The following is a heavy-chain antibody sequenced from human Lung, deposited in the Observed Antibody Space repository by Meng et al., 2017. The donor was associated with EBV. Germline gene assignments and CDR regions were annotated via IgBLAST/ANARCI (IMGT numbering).Heavy chain of an antibody. J-gene: IGHJ5*02. Sequence: VERVQSGSELKNPGASVKVSCKASGYSFTSYAMNWVRQAPGQGPEWMGWISAYNGNTNYAQNFQGRFTMTTDTSTSTAYMELRSLRSDDTAVYYCARDLPGGTKGTWLDLWGQGTLVTVFS. D-gene: IGHD1-14*01. CDR3: ARDLPGGTKGTWLDL. CDR2: ISAYNGNT. V-gene: IGHV1-18*01. CDR1: GYSFTSYA.